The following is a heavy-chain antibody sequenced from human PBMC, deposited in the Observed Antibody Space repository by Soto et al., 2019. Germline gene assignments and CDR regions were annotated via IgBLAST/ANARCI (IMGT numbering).Heavy chain of an antibody. CDR2: IKEDGSKA. V-gene: IGHV3-7*04. Sequence: EVRLVESGGDLVQSGGSLRLSCAASGFTLSRYWMTWVRQAPGKGLEWVANIKEDGSKAYYIDSVRGRFTISRDNAKNSLFLHMDRLRAEDTAVYYCARVPLDYWGQGTQVTVSS. CDR1: GFTLSRYW. J-gene: IGHJ4*02. CDR3: ARVPLDY.